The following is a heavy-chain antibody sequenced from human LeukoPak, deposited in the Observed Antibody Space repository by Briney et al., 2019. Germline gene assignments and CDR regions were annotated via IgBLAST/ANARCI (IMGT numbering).Heavy chain of an antibody. Sequence: SETLSLTCTVSGGSISSYYWSWIRQPPGKGLEWIGYIYYSGSTYYNPSLKSRVTISVDRPKNQFSLKLSSVTAADTAVYYCARDGGGYGSGSYYTWGQGTLVTVSS. J-gene: IGHJ4*02. D-gene: IGHD3-10*01. CDR1: GGSISSYY. V-gene: IGHV4-59*12. CDR3: ARDGGGYGSGSYYT. CDR2: IYYSGST.